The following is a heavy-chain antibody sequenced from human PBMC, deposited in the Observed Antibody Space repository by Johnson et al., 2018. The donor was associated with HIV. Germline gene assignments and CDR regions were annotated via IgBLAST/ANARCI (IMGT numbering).Heavy chain of an antibody. J-gene: IGHJ3*02. CDR1: GFTFSSYG. CDR3: ARDEPIVVVVAAIGDAFDI. Sequence: VQLVESGGGVVQPGGSLRLSCAASGFTFSSYGMHWVRQAPGKGLEWVSFIRYDGSNKYYTDSVKGRFTISRDNSKNTLYLQMNSLRAEDTAVYYCARDEPIVVVVAAIGDAFDIWGQGTMVTVSS. V-gene: IGHV3-30*02. CDR2: IRYDGSNK. D-gene: IGHD2-15*01.